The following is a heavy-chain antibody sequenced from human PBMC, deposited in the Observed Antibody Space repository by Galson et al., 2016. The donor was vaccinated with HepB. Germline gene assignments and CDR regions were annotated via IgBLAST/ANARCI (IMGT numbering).Heavy chain of an antibody. Sequence: PALVKPTQTLTLTCTFSGFSLSTSGVGVGWIRQPPGKALEWLAIIYWDDDKRYSPPLENRLTITKDTSKNQVVLTVTDMDPVDTATYYCAHRTVTAVTSPFNFWGPGTLVTVSS. V-gene: IGHV2-5*02. D-gene: IGHD4-17*01. CDR3: AHRTVTAVTSPFNF. J-gene: IGHJ4*02. CDR1: GFSLSTSGVG. CDR2: IYWDDDK.